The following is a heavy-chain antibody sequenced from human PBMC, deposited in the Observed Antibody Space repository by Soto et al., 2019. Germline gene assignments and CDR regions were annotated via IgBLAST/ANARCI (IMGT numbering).Heavy chain of an antibody. D-gene: IGHD3-9*01. V-gene: IGHV1-69*13. J-gene: IGHJ6*02. Sequence: SVKVSCKASGGTFSSYAISWVRQAPGQGLEWMGGIIPIFGTANYAQKFQGRVTITADESTSTAYMELSSLRSEDTAVYYCARAQLVTPPGGYYYGMDVWGQGTTVTVSS. CDR1: GGTFSSYA. CDR2: IIPIFGTA. CDR3: ARAQLVTPPGGYYYGMDV.